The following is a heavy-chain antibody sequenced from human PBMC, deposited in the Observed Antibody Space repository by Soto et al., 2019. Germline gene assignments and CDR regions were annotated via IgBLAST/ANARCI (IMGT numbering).Heavy chain of an antibody. CDR1: GYSFTNNW. CDR2: IDPRDSYT. Sequence: GESLKISCKGSGYSFTNNWISWVRQMPGKGLEWMGRIDPRDSYTNYSPSFQGHVTISVDKSDSTSYLQWNSLKASDSAMYFCARSYCLPNRCYNGYFDYWGRGTLATVSS. J-gene: IGHJ4*03. CDR3: ARSYCLPNRCYNGYFDY. D-gene: IGHD2-21*01. V-gene: IGHV5-10-1*01.